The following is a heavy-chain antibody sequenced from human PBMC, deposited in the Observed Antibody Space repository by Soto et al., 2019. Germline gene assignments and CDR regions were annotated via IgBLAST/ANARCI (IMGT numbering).Heavy chain of an antibody. CDR2: ISSSSDST. D-gene: IGHD2-21*02. CDR1: GFRFSEHS. Sequence: LVESGGGLVYPGGSLTLSCVGSGFRFSEHSMNWVRQAPGKGLHWVSYISSSSDSTYYADSVKGRFTVSRDNAKNALFLQMNSLRDDDTATYYCARLPKGSLVTAWGQGVRVTVSS. V-gene: IGHV3-48*02. J-gene: IGHJ4*02. CDR3: ARLPKGSLVTA.